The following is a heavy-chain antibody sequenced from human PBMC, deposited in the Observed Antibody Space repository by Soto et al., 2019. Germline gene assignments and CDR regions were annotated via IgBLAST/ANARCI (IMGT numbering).Heavy chain of an antibody. V-gene: IGHV1-18*01. CDR1: GYTFTSYG. D-gene: IGHD1-7*01. CDR2: ISAYNGNT. J-gene: IGHJ6*02. CDR3: ARDLRTTGYYYGMDV. Sequence: ASVKVSCKASGYTFTSYGISWVRQAPGQGLEWMGWISAYNGNTNYAQKLQGRVTMTTDTSTSTAYMELRSLRSDDTAVYYCARDLRTTGYYYGMDVWGQGTTVTVSS.